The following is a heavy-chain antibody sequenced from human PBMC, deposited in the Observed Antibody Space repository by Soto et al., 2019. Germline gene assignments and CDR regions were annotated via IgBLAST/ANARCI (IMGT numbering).Heavy chain of an antibody. D-gene: IGHD3-10*01. CDR2: IIPIFGTT. J-gene: IGHJ6*02. CDR1: GGTFSYA. Sequence: ASVKVSCKASGGTFSYAISWVRQAPGQGLEWMGEIIPIFGTTNYAQKFQGRVTITADESTSTAYMELTSLRSEDTAVYYCARSGEGGGSGSYYTNYFYGMDVWGHGTTVTVSS. CDR3: ARSGEGGGSGSYYTNYFYGMDV. V-gene: IGHV1-69*13.